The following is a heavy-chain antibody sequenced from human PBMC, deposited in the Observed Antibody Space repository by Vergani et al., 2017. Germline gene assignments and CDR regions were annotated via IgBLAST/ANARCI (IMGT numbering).Heavy chain of an antibody. J-gene: IGHJ4*02. V-gene: IGHV3-23*01. Sequence: EVQLLESGGGLVQPGGSLRLSCAASGFTFSSYAMSWVRQAPGKGLEWVSGISWNSGSIGYADSVKGRFTISRDNAKNSLYLQMNSLRAEDTAVYYCASPIPGYNWNYGYWGQGTLVTVSS. CDR1: GFTFSSYA. D-gene: IGHD1-7*01. CDR2: ISWNSGSI. CDR3: ASPIPGYNWNYGY.